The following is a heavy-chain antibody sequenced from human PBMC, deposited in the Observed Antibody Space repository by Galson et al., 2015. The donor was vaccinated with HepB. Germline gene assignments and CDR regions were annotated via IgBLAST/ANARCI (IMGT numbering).Heavy chain of an antibody. Sequence: SLRLSCAASGFTFSSYGMHWVRQAPGKGLEWVAVIWYDGSNKYYADSVKGRFTISRDNSKNTLYLQMNSLRAEDTAVYYCAREAYPRGYSSNWYLDYWGQGTLVTVSS. CDR1: GFTFSSYG. CDR2: IWYDGSNK. D-gene: IGHD6-13*01. CDR3: AREAYPRGYSSNWYLDY. J-gene: IGHJ4*02. V-gene: IGHV3-33*01.